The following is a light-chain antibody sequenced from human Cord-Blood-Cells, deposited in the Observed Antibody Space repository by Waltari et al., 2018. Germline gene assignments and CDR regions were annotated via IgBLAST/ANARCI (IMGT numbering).Light chain of an antibody. V-gene: IGKV1-33*01. CDR2: DAS. J-gene: IGKJ2*01. Sequence: DIKMTQSPYSLSASVGDRVTITCKASQDISNYLNWYQQKPGKAPKLLIYDASNLETGVPSRFSGSGSGTDFTFTISSLQPEDIATYYCQQYDNLPYTFGQGTKLEIK. CDR1: QDISNY. CDR3: QQYDNLPYT.